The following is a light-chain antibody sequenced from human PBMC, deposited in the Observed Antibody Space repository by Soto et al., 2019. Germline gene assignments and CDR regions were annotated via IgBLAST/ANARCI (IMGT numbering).Light chain of an antibody. CDR3: QQVDRYCFS. V-gene: IGKV1-9*01. Sequence: DIQLTQSPSFLSASVGDRVTITCRASLGISTYLAWYQQQPGQTPKLLIYAASTLPSGVPSRFSGGGSGTEFTLTIISLQAEDVAAYYCQQVDRYCFSFGGGTTVQIK. CDR1: LGISTY. CDR2: AAS. J-gene: IGKJ4*01.